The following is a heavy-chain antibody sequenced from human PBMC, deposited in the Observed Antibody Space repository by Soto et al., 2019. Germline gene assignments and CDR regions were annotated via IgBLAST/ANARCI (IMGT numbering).Heavy chain of an antibody. Sequence: GGSLRLSCAASGFTFSSYWMHWVRQAPGKGLVWVSRINSDGSSTNYAGSVKGRFTISRDNSKNTLYLQMNSLRAEDTAVYYCAKDTPAYDFWSGYYMRLYYYYGMDVWGQGTTVTVSS. J-gene: IGHJ6*02. CDR1: GFTFSSYW. CDR2: INSDGSST. V-gene: IGHV3-74*01. D-gene: IGHD3-3*01. CDR3: AKDTPAYDFWSGYYMRLYYYYGMDV.